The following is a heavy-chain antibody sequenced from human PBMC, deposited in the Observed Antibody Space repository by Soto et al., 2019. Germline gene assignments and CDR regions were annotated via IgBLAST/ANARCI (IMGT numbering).Heavy chain of an antibody. Sequence: QVPLVESGGGVVQPGGSLRLSCAASGFTLNNYGLHWVRQAPGKGLEWVAMIWYDGSNEYYADSVKGRFTISRDNSKNTLYLQMNSLRVEDTAVYYCARDQRERYYDLPRDYWGQGTLVTVSS. CDR2: IWYDGSNE. D-gene: IGHD3-22*01. J-gene: IGHJ4*02. CDR3: ARDQRERYYDLPRDY. V-gene: IGHV3-33*01. CDR1: GFTLNNYG.